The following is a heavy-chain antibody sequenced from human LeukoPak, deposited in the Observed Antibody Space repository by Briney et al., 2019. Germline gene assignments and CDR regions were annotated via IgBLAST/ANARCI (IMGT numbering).Heavy chain of an antibody. Sequence: AGGSPRLSCVASGFSFSHYGMHWVRQAPGKGLEWVAFIRYDGSKKYYADSVKGRFTISRDNSKNKLYVEMNSLRTEDTAVYYCVKDSQYGSGRYAWFYLDYWGQGTLVTVSS. CDR2: IRYDGSKK. V-gene: IGHV3-30*02. D-gene: IGHD3-10*01. J-gene: IGHJ4*02. CDR1: GFSFSHYG. CDR3: VKDSQYGSGRYAWFYLDY.